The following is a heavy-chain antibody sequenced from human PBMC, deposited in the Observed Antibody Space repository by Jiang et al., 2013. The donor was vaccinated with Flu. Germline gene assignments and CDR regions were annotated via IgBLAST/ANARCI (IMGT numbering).Heavy chain of an antibody. J-gene: IGHJ3*02. CDR1: GYTFTSYG. Sequence: GAEVKKPGASVKVSCKASGYTFTSYGISWVRQAPGQGLEWMGWISAYNGNTNYAQKLQGRVTMTTDTSTSTAYMELRGLRSDDTAVYYCASSVVAPSPSDAFDIWGQGTMVTVSS. V-gene: IGHV1-18*01. CDR3: ASSVVAPSPSDAFDI. CDR2: ISAYNGNT. D-gene: IGHD2-15*01.